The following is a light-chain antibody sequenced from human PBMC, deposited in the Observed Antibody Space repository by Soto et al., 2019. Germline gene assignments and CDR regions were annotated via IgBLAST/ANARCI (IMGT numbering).Light chain of an antibody. J-gene: IGKJ5*01. V-gene: IGKV3-20*01. CDR2: GAS. CDR3: QQYGTTRIT. CDR1: QSVSNSY. Sequence: EIVLTQSPGTLSLSHGERATLSCRASQSVSNSYLAWYQQKPGQAPRLLMYGASNRATGIPDRFSGSGSETDFTLTISRLEPEDFAVYYCQQYGTTRITFGQGTRLEI.